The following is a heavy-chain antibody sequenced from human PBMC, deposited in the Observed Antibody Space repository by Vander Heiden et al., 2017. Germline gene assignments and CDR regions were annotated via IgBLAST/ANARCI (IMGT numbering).Heavy chain of an antibody. Sequence: QVQLVESGGGGVQPGRSQRLSCAASGFTFRTYGMHGVRQAPDKGLEWVAVVSYDGGNNYYADSVKGRFTISRDNSKNTLYLQMNILRAEDTAVYYCAKDVGFGYYYGMDVWGQGTTVTVSS. CDR3: AKDVGFGYYYGMDV. CDR2: VSYDGGNN. V-gene: IGHV3-30*18. J-gene: IGHJ6*02. D-gene: IGHD1-26*01. CDR1: GFTFRTYG.